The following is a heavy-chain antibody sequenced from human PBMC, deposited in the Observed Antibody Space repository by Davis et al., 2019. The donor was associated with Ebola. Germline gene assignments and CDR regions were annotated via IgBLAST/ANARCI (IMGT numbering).Heavy chain of an antibody. Sequence: MPSETLSLTCTVSGGSISSYYWSWIRQPPGKGLEWIGYIYYSGSTNYNPSLKSRVTISVDTSKNQFSLKLSSVTAADTAVYYCARLAAQYYYYYGMDVWGQGTTVTVSS. V-gene: IGHV4-59*01. J-gene: IGHJ6*02. CDR2: IYYSGST. CDR1: GGSISSYY. CDR3: ARLAAQYYYYYGMDV. D-gene: IGHD6-25*01.